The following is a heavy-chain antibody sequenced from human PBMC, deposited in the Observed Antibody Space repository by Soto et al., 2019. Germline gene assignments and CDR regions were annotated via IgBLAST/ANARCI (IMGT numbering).Heavy chain of an antibody. CDR2: ISGSGDST. V-gene: IGHV3-23*01. J-gene: IGHJ6*02. D-gene: IGHD6-13*01. CDR3: ARDRDCAAAGPTKFFGMDV. Sequence: EVQLLESGGGLVQPGGSLRLSCAASGFTFSSYAMSWVRQAPGKGLEWVSVISGSGDSTYYADSVRGRFTIYRDNSKNTLYLQMSRLRSEDTAVYHCARDRDCAAAGPTKFFGMDVWGQGTTVTVSS. CDR1: GFTFSSYA.